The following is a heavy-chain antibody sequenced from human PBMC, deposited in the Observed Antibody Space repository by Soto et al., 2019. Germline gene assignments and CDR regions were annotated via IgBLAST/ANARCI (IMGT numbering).Heavy chain of an antibody. CDR3: ARAYCGGDCRQYYYYGMDV. CDR1: GYTFTSYY. CDR2: INPSGGST. Sequence: QVQLVQSGAEVKKPGASVKVSCKASGYTFTSYYMHWVRQAPGQGLEWMGIINPSGGSTSYAQKCQGRVTMTRDTSTSTVYMELSSLRSEDTAVYYCARAYCGGDCRQYYYYGMDVWGQGTTVTVSS. D-gene: IGHD2-21*02. V-gene: IGHV1-46*01. J-gene: IGHJ6*02.